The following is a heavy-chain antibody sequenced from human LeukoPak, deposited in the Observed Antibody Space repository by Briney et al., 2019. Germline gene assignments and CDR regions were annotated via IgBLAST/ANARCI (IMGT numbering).Heavy chain of an antibody. CDR1: GYLFTGYY. J-gene: IGHJ4*02. CDR3: ARASGYNYNLDF. Sequence: GASVKVSCKASGYLFTGYYVHWARQAPGQGLEWMGWINPNGGGTNYAQRFQGRVTMTRDTSISTAYMELVSLRFDDTAVYYCARASGYNYNLDFWGQGTLVTVSS. V-gene: IGHV1-2*02. D-gene: IGHD5-24*01. CDR2: INPNGGGT.